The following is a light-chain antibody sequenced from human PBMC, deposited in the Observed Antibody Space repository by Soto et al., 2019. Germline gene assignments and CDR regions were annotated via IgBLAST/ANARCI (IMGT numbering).Light chain of an antibody. CDR3: SSFAANDNVV. V-gene: IGLV2-8*01. J-gene: IGLJ3*02. CDR2: EVN. CDR1: SSDVGAYDY. Sequence: QSALTQPPSASGSPGQSVTISCNGTSSDVGAYDYVCWYQQHPGKAPKHMIYEVNKRPSGVPDRFSGSKSGNTASLTVSGLQAGDEADYYCSSFAANDNVVFGGGTKVTVL.